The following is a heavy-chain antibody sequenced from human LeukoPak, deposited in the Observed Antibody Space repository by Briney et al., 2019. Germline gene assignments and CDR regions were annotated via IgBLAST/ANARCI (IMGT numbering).Heavy chain of an antibody. V-gene: IGHV3-21*01. CDR3: ARDADSSGYFDY. D-gene: IGHD3-10*01. Sequence: PGGSLRLSCVASGFTFSDYHINWVRQAPGKGLEWVSSISSSSTYIYYADSVKGRFTISRDNAKNSLYLQMNSLRAEDTAVYYCARDADSSGYFDYWGQGTLVTVSS. CDR2: ISSSSTYI. J-gene: IGHJ4*02. CDR1: GFTFSDYH.